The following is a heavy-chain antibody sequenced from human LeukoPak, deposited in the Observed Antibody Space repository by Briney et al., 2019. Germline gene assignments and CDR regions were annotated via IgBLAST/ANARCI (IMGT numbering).Heavy chain of an antibody. J-gene: IGHJ5*02. V-gene: IGHV3-9*01. CDR1: GFTFDDYA. D-gene: IGHD2-2*01. Sequence: GGSLRLSCAASGFTFDDYAMHWVRQAPGKGLEWVSGISWNSGSIGYADSVKGRFTISRDNAKNSLYLQMNSLRAEDTALYYCAKDIRRRSSTSCHPGMWFDPWGQGTLVTVSS. CDR3: AKDIRRRSSTSCHPGMWFDP. CDR2: ISWNSGSI.